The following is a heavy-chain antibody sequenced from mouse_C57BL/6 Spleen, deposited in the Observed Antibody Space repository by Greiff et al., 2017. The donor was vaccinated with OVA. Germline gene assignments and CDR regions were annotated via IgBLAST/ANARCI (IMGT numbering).Heavy chain of an antibody. CDR2: INPNNGGT. D-gene: IGHD2-4*01. CDR1: GYTFTDYY. J-gene: IGHJ2*01. V-gene: IGHV1-26*01. CDR3: ARFSYYDYDVRGFDY. Sequence: VQLQQSGPELVKPGASVKISCKASGYTFTDYYMNWVKQSHGKSLEWIGDINPNNGGTSYNQKLKGKATLTVDKSSSTAYMELRILTSEDSAVYYCARFSYYDYDVRGFDYWGQGTTLTVSS.